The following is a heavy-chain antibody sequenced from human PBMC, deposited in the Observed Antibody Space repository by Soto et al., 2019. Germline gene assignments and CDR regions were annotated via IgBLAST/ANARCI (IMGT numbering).Heavy chain of an antibody. CDR1: GGSFSGYY. D-gene: IGHD1-26*01. J-gene: IGHJ4*02. CDR3: ARIKVGGSDLDYFDS. CDR2: IYYSGTT. Sequence: SETLSLTCAVYGGSFSGYYWSWIRQPPGKGLEWIANIYYSGTTYYNPSLTSRLTMSVETSKSQFSLKLTSVTAADTAVYYCARIKVGGSDLDYFDSWGQGTLVTVSS. V-gene: IGHV4-30-4*01.